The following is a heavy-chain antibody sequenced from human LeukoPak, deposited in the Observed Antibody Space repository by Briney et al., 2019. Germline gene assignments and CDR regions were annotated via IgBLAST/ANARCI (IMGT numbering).Heavy chain of an antibody. CDR3: ARDRAGMYYYYYGMDV. Sequence: GKSLRLSCAASGFTFSSYGMHWVRQAPGKGLEWVSSISSSSSYIYYADSVKGRFTISRDNAKNSLYLQMNSLRAEDTAVYYCARDRAGMYYYYYGMDVWGQGTTVTVSS. CDR2: ISSSSSYI. J-gene: IGHJ6*02. V-gene: IGHV3-21*01. D-gene: IGHD6-13*01. CDR1: GFTFSSYG.